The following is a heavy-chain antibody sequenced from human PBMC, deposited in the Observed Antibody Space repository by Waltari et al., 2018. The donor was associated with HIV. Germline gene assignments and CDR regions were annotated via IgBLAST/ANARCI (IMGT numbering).Heavy chain of an antibody. V-gene: IGHV3-21*01. CDR3: ARLRGNWNYGLGAFDI. D-gene: IGHD1-7*01. Sequence: EVQLVESGGGLVKPGGSLRLSCAAPGFTFSSYSMNWVRPAPGKGLEWVSSISSSSSYIYYADSVKGRFTISRDNAKNSLYLQMNSLRAEDTAVYYCARLRGNWNYGLGAFDIWGQGTMVTVSS. CDR1: GFTFSSYS. CDR2: ISSSSSYI. J-gene: IGHJ3*02.